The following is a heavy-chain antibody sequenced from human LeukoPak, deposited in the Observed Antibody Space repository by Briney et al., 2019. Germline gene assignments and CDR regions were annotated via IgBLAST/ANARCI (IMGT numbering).Heavy chain of an antibody. CDR3: ARLGGFSSGWGEIDY. CDR2: IYSGGST. V-gene: IGHV3-66*04. D-gene: IGHD6-19*01. CDR1: EFSVGSNY. Sequence: PGGSLRLSCAASEFSVGSNYMTWVRQAPGKGLEWVSLIYSGGSTYYADSVKGRFTISRDNSKNTLYLQMNSLRAEDTAVYYCARLGGFSSGWGEIDYWGQGTLVTVSS. J-gene: IGHJ4*02.